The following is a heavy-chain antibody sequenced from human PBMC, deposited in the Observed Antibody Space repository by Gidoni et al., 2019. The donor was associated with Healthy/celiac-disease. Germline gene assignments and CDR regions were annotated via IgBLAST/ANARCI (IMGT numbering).Heavy chain of an antibody. V-gene: IGHV4-34*01. CDR3: ARVRWAYGGPFDY. J-gene: IGHJ4*02. D-gene: IGHD4-17*01. CDR1: GGSFSGYY. CDR2: INHSGST. Sequence: QVQLQQWGAGLLKPSETLSLTCAVYGGSFSGYYWSWIRQPPGKGLEWIGEINHSGSTNYNPSLKSRVTISVDTSKNQFSLKLSSVTAADTAVYYCARVRWAYGGPFDYWGQGTLVTVSS.